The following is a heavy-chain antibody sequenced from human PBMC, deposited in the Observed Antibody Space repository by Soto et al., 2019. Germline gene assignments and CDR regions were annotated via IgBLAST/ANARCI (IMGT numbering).Heavy chain of an antibody. J-gene: IGHJ5*02. D-gene: IGHD6-6*01. Sequence: QVQLVESGGGVVQPGRSLRLSCAASGFSFNDFAMHWVRQAPGKGLEWVALIWYDGSNDRYSDSVKGRFTISRDNSKDTLYLQRNSLRVEDTAVYFCAKEAIYSASSRGWLDPWGQGTLVTVSS. CDR2: IWYDGSND. V-gene: IGHV3-33*06. CDR1: GFSFNDFA. CDR3: AKEAIYSASSRGWLDP.